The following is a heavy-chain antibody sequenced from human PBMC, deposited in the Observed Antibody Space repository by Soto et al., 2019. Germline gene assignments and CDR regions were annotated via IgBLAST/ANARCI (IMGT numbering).Heavy chain of an antibody. CDR2: IYYSGST. D-gene: IGHD5-18*01. Sequence: PSETLCLTCTVSGGSSSSGDYYWSWIRQPPGKGLEWIVYIYYSGSTYYNPSLKSRVTISVDTSKNQFSLKLSSVTAADTAVYYCASLKLGYSTFDPWGQGTLVTVSS. V-gene: IGHV4-30-4*01. CDR3: ASLKLGYSTFDP. CDR1: GGSSSSGDYY. J-gene: IGHJ5*02.